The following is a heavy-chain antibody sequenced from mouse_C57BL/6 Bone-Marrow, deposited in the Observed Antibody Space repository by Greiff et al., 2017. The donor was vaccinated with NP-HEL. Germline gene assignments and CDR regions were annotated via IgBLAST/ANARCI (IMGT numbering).Heavy chain of an antibody. CDR3: TTHNFDY. CDR1: GFNIKDDY. V-gene: IGHV14-4*01. Sequence: EVQGVESGAELVRPGASVKLSCTASGFNIKDDYMHWVKQRPEQGLEWIGWIDPENGDTEYASKFQGKATITADTSSNTAYLQLSSLTSEDTAVYYCTTHNFDYWGQGTTLTVSS. J-gene: IGHJ2*01. CDR2: IDPENGDT.